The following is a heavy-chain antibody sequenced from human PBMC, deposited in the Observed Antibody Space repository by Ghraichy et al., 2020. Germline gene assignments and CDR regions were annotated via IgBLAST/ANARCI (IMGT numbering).Heavy chain of an antibody. CDR3: ARAPYDDDGFYDDGFDI. D-gene: IGHD3-22*01. J-gene: IGHJ3*02. CDR2: IYYSGTT. Sequence: LSCAVSGGSINSGSFSWGWIRQPPGKGLEWIGYIYYSGTTYYNSSLKSRVTISLDDSKNQISLRLKSVTAADTAVYYCARAPYDDDGFYDDGFDIWGQGTTVTVSS. V-gene: IGHV4-30-2*01. CDR1: GGSINSGSFS.